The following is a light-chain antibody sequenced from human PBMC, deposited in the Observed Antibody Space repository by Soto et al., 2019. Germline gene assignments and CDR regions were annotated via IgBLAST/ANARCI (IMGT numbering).Light chain of an antibody. V-gene: IGKV3-15*01. J-gene: IGKJ5*01. CDR2: GAS. CDR1: QSISSN. CDR3: QQYNNCPIS. Sequence: EIGMTQSPAALSVSPGERATLSCRASQSISSNLAWYQQKPGQAPRLLIYGASTRATAIPARFSGSGSGTEFTLTISSLQSEDFAVYYCQQYNNCPISFGQGTRLEIK.